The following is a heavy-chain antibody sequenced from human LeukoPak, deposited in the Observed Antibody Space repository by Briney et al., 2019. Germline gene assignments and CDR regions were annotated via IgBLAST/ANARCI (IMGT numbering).Heavy chain of an antibody. J-gene: IGHJ3*02. V-gene: IGHV4-4*07. D-gene: IGHD3-22*01. Sequence: PSETLSLTCTVSGGSISSYYWSWIRRPAGKGLEWIGRIYTSGSTNYNPSLKSRVTMSVDTSKNQFSLKLSSVTAADTAVYYCARERPTGYYYDSSGYYVDAFDIWGQGTMVTVSS. CDR3: ARERPTGYYYDSSGYYVDAFDI. CDR1: GGSISSYY. CDR2: IYTSGST.